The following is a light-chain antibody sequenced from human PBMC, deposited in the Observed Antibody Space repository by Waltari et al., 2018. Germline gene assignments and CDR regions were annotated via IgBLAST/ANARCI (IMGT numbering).Light chain of an antibody. CDR3: ETWDDRPNGAV. Sequence: QSLLTHPPSASGSPSTRFTIPCSGSSSSIATINLNYYQQLPGTAPKLVISTNDQRPSGVPDRVSGSKSGTSAALAISGLQSEDEDDYYCETWDDRPNGAVFGGGTKLTV. V-gene: IGLV1-44*01. CDR1: SSSIATIN. CDR2: TND. J-gene: IGLJ3*02.